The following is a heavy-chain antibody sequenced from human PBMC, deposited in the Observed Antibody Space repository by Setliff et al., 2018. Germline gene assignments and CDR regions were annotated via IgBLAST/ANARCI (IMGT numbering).Heavy chain of an antibody. J-gene: IGHJ6*02. CDR3: ARDGVFYAMDF. V-gene: IGHV3-53*01. D-gene: IGHD3-10*01. Sequence: PGGSLRLSCAASGFTVSSNYMSWVRQAPGKGLEWVSVIYSGGSTYYADSVRGRFTISRDNAKNSLYLQMNSLRAEDSAVYYCARDGVFYAMDFWGQGTTVTVSS. CDR1: GFTVSSNY. CDR2: IYSGGST.